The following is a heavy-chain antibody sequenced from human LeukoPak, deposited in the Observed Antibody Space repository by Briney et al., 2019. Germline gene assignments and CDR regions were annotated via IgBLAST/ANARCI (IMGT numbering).Heavy chain of an antibody. V-gene: IGHV3-21*01. CDR3: ARLTALQSFLDY. J-gene: IGHJ4*02. CDR2: ISSSSSYI. Sequence: SGGSLRLSCAASGFTFSSYSMNWVRQAPGKGLEWVSSISSSSSYIYYADSVKGRFTISRDNAKNSLYLQMNSLRAEDTAVYYCARLTALQSFLDYWGQGTLVTVSS. CDR1: GFTFSSYS. D-gene: IGHD5-24*01.